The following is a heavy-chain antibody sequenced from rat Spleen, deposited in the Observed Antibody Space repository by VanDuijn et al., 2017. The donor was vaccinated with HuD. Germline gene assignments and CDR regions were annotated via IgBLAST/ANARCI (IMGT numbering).Heavy chain of an antibody. CDR1: GFTFSNYY. J-gene: IGHJ4*01. V-gene: IGHV5-25*01. CDR3: ASLEFGVRAYVMDA. D-gene: IGHD4-3*01. Sequence: EVQLVESGGGLVQPGRSLKLSCAASGFTFSNYYMAWVRQAPTKGLEWVASITNTGDITYYRDSVKGRFTISRDNARNTLYLQMDSLRSEDTATYYCASLEFGVRAYVMDAWGQGASVTVSS. CDR2: ITNTGDIT.